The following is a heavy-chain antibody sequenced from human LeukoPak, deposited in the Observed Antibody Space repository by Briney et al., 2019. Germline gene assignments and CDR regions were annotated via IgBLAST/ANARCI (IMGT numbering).Heavy chain of an antibody. CDR3: ARAAWVSTSSKYYFDN. CDR1: GYTFTSYD. D-gene: IGHD2-21*01. V-gene: IGHV1-8*01. CDR2: MNPNSGNT. J-gene: IGHJ4*02. Sequence: ASVKVSCKASGYTFTSYDINWVRQATGQGLEWMGWMNPNSGNTGYAQKFQGRVTMTRNTSISTAYMELSSLRSEDAALYYCARAAWVSTSSKYYFDNWGQGTLVTVSS.